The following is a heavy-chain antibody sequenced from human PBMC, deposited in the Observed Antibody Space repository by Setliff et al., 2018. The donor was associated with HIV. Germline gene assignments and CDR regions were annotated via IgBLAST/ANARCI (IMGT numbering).Heavy chain of an antibody. CDR1: GGSISSHN. V-gene: IGHV4-59*11. Sequence: SETLSLTCTVSGGSISSHNWGWIRQPPGRGMEWIVYMYYTGRTNYNPSLKSRVTTSVDTSKNQFSLKLNSVTAADTAVYYCARDIDGSGRGFDIWGQGTMVTVSS. D-gene: IGHD3-10*01. CDR3: ARDIDGSGRGFDI. J-gene: IGHJ3*02. CDR2: MYYTGRT.